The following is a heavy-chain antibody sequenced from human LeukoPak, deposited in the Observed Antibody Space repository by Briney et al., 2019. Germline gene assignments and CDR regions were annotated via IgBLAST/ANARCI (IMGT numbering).Heavy chain of an antibody. CDR2: ISSSGSTI. V-gene: IGHV3-11*01. Sequence: GGSLRLSCAASGFTFSDYYMSWIRQAPGKGLEWVSYISSSGSTIYYADSVKGRFTISRDNAKNSLYLQMNSLRAEDTAVYYCAKRDTAMATDAFDIWGQGTMVTVSS. CDR1: GFTFSDYY. D-gene: IGHD5-18*01. J-gene: IGHJ3*02. CDR3: AKRDTAMATDAFDI.